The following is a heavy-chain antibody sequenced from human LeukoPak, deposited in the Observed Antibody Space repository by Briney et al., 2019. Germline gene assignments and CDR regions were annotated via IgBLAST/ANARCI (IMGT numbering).Heavy chain of an antibody. CDR3: ARLVDPGDYFDY. CDR1: GGSISSYY. D-gene: IGHD2-15*01. CDR2: IYYSGST. J-gene: IGHJ4*02. V-gene: IGHV4-59*08. Sequence: PSETLSFTCTVSGGSISSYYWSWIRQPPGKGLEWIGYIYYSGSTNYNPSLKSRVTISVDTSKNQFSLKLSSVTAADTALYYCARLVDPGDYFDYWGQGSLVTVSS.